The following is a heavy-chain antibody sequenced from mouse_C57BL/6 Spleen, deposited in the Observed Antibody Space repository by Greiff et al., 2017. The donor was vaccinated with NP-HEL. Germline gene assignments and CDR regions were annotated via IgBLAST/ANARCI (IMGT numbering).Heavy chain of an antibody. CDR2: ISDGGSYT. CDR3: ARDRTTVVGDWYFDV. J-gene: IGHJ1*03. V-gene: IGHV5-4*01. D-gene: IGHD1-1*01. CDR1: GFTFSSYA. Sequence: EVQRVESGGGLVKPGGSLKLSCAASGFTFSSYAMSWVRQTPEKRLEWVATISDGGSYTYYPDNVKGRFTISRDNAKNNLYLQMSHLKSEDTAMYYCARDRTTVVGDWYFDVWGTGTTVTVSS.